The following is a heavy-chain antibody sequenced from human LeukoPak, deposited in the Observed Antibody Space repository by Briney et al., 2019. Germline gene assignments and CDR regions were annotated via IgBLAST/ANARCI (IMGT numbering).Heavy chain of an antibody. Sequence: GGSLRLSCAASGFTFDDYAMHWVRQAPGKGLEWVSGISWNSDKIGYADSVKGRFTISRDNAKNSLYLQMNSLRAEDTALYYCAKGGIHRGYYFYYMDVWGKGTTVTISS. J-gene: IGHJ6*03. CDR2: ISWNSDKI. V-gene: IGHV3-9*01. D-gene: IGHD6-13*01. CDR1: GFTFDDYA. CDR3: AKGGIHRGYYFYYMDV.